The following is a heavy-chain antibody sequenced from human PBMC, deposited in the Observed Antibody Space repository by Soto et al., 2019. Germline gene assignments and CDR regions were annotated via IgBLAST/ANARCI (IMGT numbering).Heavy chain of an antibody. CDR2: IDQGGLET. CDR1: GFTFSHYW. D-gene: IGHD2-8*01. CDR3: ARTILIRYFDN. V-gene: IGHV3-7*03. Sequence: EVQLVQSGGGLVQPGGSLRLSCEASGFTFSHYWMSWVRQAPGKGLEWVASIDQGGLETLYADSVKGRLTLSRDNAKNTVLLEMRSLRAEDTAMYYCARTILIRYFDNGGQGTAVTVSS. J-gene: IGHJ4*02.